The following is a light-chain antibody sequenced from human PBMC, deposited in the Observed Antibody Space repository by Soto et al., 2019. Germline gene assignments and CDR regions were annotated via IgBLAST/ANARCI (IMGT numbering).Light chain of an antibody. CDR3: QQYGSSPLT. V-gene: IGKV3-20*01. Sequence: ELVLTQSPGTLSLSPGEGDTLSCRASQRVSSNSLAWYQQKPGQAPRLLIYGASTRATGIPDRVSGSGSGTDFTLTINRLEPEDFAVYYGQQYGSSPLTLGGGTKVEIK. CDR2: GAS. CDR1: QRVSSNS. J-gene: IGKJ4*01.